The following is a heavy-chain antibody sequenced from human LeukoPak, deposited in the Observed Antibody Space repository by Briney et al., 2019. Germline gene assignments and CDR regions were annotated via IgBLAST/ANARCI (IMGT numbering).Heavy chain of an antibody. V-gene: IGHV3-48*01. CDR3: ARDLSWEPD. CDR2: ISSSGNTI. Sequence: GGSLRLSCAASGFTFSSYNMNWVRQAPGKGLEWVSYISSSGNTIYYADSVKGRFTISRDNAKSSLYLQMHSLRAEDTAVYYCARDLSWEPDWGQGTLVTVSS. CDR1: GFTFSSYN. D-gene: IGHD1-26*01. J-gene: IGHJ4*02.